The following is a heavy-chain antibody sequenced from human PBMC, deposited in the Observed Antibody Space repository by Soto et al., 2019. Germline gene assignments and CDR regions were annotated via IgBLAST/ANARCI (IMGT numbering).Heavy chain of an antibody. D-gene: IGHD3-22*01. CDR2: IYYSGST. J-gene: IGHJ5*02. Sequence: SETLSLTWTVSGGSLSSGGYYWSWIRQHPGKGLERSGYIYYSGSTYYNPSLKSRVTISVDTSKNQFSLKLSSVTAADTAVYSCARDSYYDRSGCAGWFDPWGQGTLVTVSS. CDR1: GGSLSSGGYY. CDR3: ARDSYYDRSGCAGWFDP. V-gene: IGHV4-31*02.